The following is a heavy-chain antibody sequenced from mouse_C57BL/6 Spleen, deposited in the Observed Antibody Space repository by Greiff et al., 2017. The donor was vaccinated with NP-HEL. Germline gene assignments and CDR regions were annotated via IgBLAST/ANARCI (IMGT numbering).Heavy chain of an antibody. CDR2: IWTGGGT. J-gene: IGHJ1*03. Sequence: VKLMESGPGLVAPSQSLSITCTVSGFSLTSYAISWVRQPPGKGLEWLGVIWTGGGTNYNSAPKSRLSISKDNSKSQVFLKMNGLQTDDTARYYCARSYYYGSYWYVEVWGTGTTVTVS. D-gene: IGHD1-1*01. CDR3: ARSYYYGSYWYVEV. V-gene: IGHV2-9-1*01. CDR1: GFSLTSYA.